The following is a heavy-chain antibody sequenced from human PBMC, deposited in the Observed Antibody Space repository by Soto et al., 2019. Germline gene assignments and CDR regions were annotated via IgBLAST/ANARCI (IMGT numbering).Heavy chain of an antibody. J-gene: IGHJ4*02. Sequence: SETLSLTCTVSGGSIISSSYYWGWIRQPPGKGLEWIGTIYYSGSTYYNPSLKSRVTISVDTSKSHVSLKLSSVTAADTAVYYCARLPLISSGFDYWGQGTLVTVS. V-gene: IGHV4-39*02. CDR3: ARLPLISSGFDY. CDR2: IYYSGST. D-gene: IGHD2-15*01. CDR1: GGSIISSSYY.